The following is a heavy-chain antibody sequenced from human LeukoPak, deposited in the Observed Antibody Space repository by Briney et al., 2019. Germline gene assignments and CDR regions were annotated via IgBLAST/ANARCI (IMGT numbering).Heavy chain of an antibody. V-gene: IGHV4-38-2*02. CDR2: IYRSGST. CDR3: ARGDCSSTICYSPMDV. CDR1: GYSISSGYY. D-gene: IGHD2-2*01. J-gene: IGHJ6*03. Sequence: PSETLSLTCTVSGYSISSGYYWVWIRQTPGKGLEWIGSIYRSGSTNYNPSLKSRVTISVDTSKNQFSLKVNSVSAADTALYYCARGDCSSTICYSPMDVWGKGTTVTVSS.